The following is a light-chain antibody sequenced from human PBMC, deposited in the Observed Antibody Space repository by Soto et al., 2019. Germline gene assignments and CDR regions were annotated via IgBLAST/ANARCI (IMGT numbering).Light chain of an antibody. J-gene: IGKJ4*01. CDR3: QQYDNLPT. CDR1: QTISSW. CDR2: DAS. Sequence: DIQMTQSPSTLSGSVGDRVTITCRASQTISSWLAWYQQKPGKAPKLLIYDASNLERGVPSRFSGSGYGTDFTFTISSLQPEDIATYYCQQYDNLPTFGGGTKVDIK. V-gene: IGKV1-33*01.